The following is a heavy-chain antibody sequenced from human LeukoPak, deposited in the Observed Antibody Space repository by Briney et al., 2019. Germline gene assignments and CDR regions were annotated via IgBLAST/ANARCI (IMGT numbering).Heavy chain of an antibody. V-gene: IGHV4-34*01. D-gene: IGHD3-10*01. J-gene: IGHJ4*02. CDR3: AREDTMVRGVIPTPYFDY. CDR2: INHSGST. CDR1: GGSFSGYY. Sequence: SETLSLTCAVYGGSFSGYYWSWIRQPPGKGLEWIGEINHSGSTNYNPSLKSRVTISVDTSKNQFSLKLSSVTAADTAVYYCAREDTMVRGVIPTPYFDYWGQGTLVTVSS.